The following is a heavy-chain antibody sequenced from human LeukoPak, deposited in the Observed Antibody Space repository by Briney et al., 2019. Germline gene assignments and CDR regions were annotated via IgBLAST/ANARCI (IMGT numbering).Heavy chain of an antibody. CDR2: INHSGST. Sequence: PSETLSLTCAVYGGSFRGYQWSWIRQPPGKGLEWIGEINHSGSTNYNPSLKSRVTISQDTSKKQLSLKLSSVTAADTAVYYCAGGLWFGELLTYSLDVWGQGTTVTVSS. D-gene: IGHD3-10*01. J-gene: IGHJ6*02. CDR3: AGGLWFGELLTYSLDV. V-gene: IGHV4-34*01. CDR1: GGSFRGYQ.